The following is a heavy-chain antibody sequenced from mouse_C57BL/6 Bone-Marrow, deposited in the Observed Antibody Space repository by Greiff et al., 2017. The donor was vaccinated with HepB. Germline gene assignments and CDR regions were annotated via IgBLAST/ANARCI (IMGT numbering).Heavy chain of an antibody. CDR2: IDPENGDT. V-gene: IGHV14-4*01. Sequence: EVQLQQSGAELVRPGASVKLSCTASGFNIKDDYMHWVKQRPEQGLEWIGWIDPENGDTEYASKFQGKATITADTSSNTAYLQLSSLTSEDTAVYYFFPGLPTGFYYAMDYWGQGTSVTVSS. D-gene: IGHD2-1*01. J-gene: IGHJ4*01. CDR3: FPGLPTGFYYAMDY. CDR1: GFNIKDDY.